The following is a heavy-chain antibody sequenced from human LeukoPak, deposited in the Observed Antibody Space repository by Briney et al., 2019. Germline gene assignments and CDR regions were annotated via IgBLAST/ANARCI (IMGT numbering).Heavy chain of an antibody. D-gene: IGHD6-13*01. CDR3: AKTIAAPAGDVFDI. V-gene: IGHV3-23*01. CDR1: EFTFSSSA. J-gene: IGHJ3*02. CDR2: VSGSGGST. Sequence: GGSLRLSCVATEFTFSSSAMSWVRQPPGKGLEWVSSVSGSGGSTYYADSVKGRFTISRDNSKNTLYLQMNSLRAEDTALCYCAKTIAAPAGDVFDIWGQGTMVTVSS.